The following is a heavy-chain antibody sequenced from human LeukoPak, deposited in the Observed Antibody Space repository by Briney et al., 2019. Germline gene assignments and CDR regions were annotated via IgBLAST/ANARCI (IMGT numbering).Heavy chain of an antibody. CDR3: ARDRSASYYYYGMDV. CDR1: GFTLRIYS. Sequence: PGVPLRLSCAASGFTLRIYSMNWVRQAPGKGLEGVSSISSSSSYIYYADSVKGRFTISRDNAKNSLYLQMNSLRAEDTDVYYCARDRSASYYYYGMDVWGQGTTVTVSS. CDR2: ISSSSSYI. V-gene: IGHV3-21*01. J-gene: IGHJ6*02.